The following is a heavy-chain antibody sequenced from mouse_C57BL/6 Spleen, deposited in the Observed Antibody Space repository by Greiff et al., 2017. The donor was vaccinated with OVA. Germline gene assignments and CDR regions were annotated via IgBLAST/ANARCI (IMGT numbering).Heavy chain of an antibody. CDR3: AKQGGNCEYYIDY. J-gene: IGHJ2*01. Sequence: EVKLVESGGDLVKPGGSLKLSCAASGFTFSSYGMSWVRQTPDKRLEWVATISSGGSYTYYPDSVKGRFTITRDNAKNTLYLQMSSLKSEDTAMYSCAKQGGNCEYYIDYWGQGTTLTVSS. V-gene: IGHV5-6*01. CDR1: GFTFSSYG. CDR2: ISSGGSYT. D-gene: IGHD2-1*01.